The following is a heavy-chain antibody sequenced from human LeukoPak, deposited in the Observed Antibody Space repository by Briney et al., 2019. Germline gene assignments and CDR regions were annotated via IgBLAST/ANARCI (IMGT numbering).Heavy chain of an antibody. D-gene: IGHD1-1*01. CDR1: GISISTYY. Sequence: SETLSLTCAVSGISISTYYWRWIRQPAGKRLEWIGRIYTSGNTNYKPSLKSRLTISVDKSKNHLSLKLSSLTAADTAFYYCVGGPSGTAFDNWGHGTLVTVSS. V-gene: IGHV4-4*07. CDR3: VGGPSGTAFDN. J-gene: IGHJ4*01. CDR2: IYTSGNT.